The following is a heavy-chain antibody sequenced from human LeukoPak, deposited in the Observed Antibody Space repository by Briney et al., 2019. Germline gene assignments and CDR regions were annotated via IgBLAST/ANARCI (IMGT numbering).Heavy chain of an antibody. CDR3: ARLERYYYGSGSPDY. CDR2: INPNSGGT. D-gene: IGHD3-10*01. V-gene: IGHV1-2*02. CDR1: GYTFTGYY. J-gene: IGHJ4*02. Sequence: ASVKVSCKASGYTFTGYYMHWVRQAPGQGLEWMGWINPNSGGTNYAQKFQGRVTMTRDTSISTAYMELRSLRSDDTAVYYCARLERYYYGSGSPDYWGQGTLVTVSS.